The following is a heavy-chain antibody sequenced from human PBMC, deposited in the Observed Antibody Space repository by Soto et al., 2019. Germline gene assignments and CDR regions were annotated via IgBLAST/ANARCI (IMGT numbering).Heavy chain of an antibody. V-gene: IGHV3-23*01. CDR3: AKDSRPCGDYANFDAFDI. CDR2: ISGSGGST. Sequence: EVQLLESGGGLVQPGGSLRLSCAASGFTFSSYAMSWVRQAPGKGLEWVAAISGSGGSTYYADSVKGRFTISRDNSKNTLYLQMNSPRAEDTAVYYCAKDSRPCGDYANFDAFDIWGQGTMVTVSS. CDR1: GFTFSSYA. D-gene: IGHD4-17*01. J-gene: IGHJ3*02.